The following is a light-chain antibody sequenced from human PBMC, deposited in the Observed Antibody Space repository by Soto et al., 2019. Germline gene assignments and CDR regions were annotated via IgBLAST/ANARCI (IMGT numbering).Light chain of an antibody. CDR2: AAS. CDR1: QDISTW. V-gene: IGKV1D-12*01. Sequence: DIQLTQSPSSVSASIGDSVTITCRASQDISTWLAWYQLKPGKAPKLLIFAASSLLTGVPSRFSGSGSGTEFTLTISGLQAEDFATYYCKQANSFFALTFGGGTHVEIK. J-gene: IGKJ4*01. CDR3: KQANSFFALT.